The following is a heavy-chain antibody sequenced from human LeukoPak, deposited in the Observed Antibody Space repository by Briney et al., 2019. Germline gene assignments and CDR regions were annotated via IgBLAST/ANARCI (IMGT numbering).Heavy chain of an antibody. CDR1: GCTFSTYC. V-gene: IGHV3-7*01. Sequence: GGSLRLSCAASGCTFSTYCMTWVRQAPGKRPEWVANIKPDGGEGPYVDTVKGRFTISRDNAKNTLCMQMSRLRAADTAIYYCGRRTYWLYYWGQGTLVTVSS. CDR2: IKPDGGEG. CDR3: GRRTYWLYY. J-gene: IGHJ4*02. D-gene: IGHD3-9*01.